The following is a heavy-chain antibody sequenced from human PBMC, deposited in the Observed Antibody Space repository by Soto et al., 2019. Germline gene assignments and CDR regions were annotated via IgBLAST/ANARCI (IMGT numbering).Heavy chain of an antibody. CDR1: GGSISSGGYY. J-gene: IGHJ5*02. CDR2: IYYSGST. V-gene: IGHV4-31*03. D-gene: IGHD3-10*01. Sequence: SETLSLTCTVSGGSISSGGYYWSWIRQHPGKGLEWIGYIYYSGSTYYNPSLKSRVTISVDTSKNQFSLKLSSVTAADTAVYYCARGPGTMAKIDPWGQGTLVTVSS. CDR3: ARGPGTMAKIDP.